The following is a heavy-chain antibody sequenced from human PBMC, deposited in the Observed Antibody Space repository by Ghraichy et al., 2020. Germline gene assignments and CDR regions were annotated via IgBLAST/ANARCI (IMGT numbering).Heavy chain of an antibody. CDR2: INSRSDTI. V-gene: IGHV3-21*01. Sequence: ETLSLTCAASGFPFSSYSMDWVRQAPGEGLEWVASINSRSDTIFYTDSVKGRFAISRDNAKNSLFLQVNSLRAEDTAVYYCARGYNYDFNWYFDLWGRGTLVTVSS. CDR3: ARGYNYDFNWYFDL. CDR1: GFPFSSYS. J-gene: IGHJ2*01. D-gene: IGHD5-18*01.